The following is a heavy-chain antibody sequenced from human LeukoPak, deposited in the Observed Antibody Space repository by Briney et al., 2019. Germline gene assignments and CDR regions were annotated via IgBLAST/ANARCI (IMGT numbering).Heavy chain of an antibody. V-gene: IGHV1-69*05. CDR3: ARESRDVYNLYYFDY. Sequence: ASVKVSCKASGHTFSSYTISWVRQAPGQGLEWMGRIIPIFGTANYAQKFQGRVTITTDESTSTAYMELSSLRSEDTAVYYCARESRDVYNLYYFDYWGQGTLVTVFS. J-gene: IGHJ4*02. D-gene: IGHD5-24*01. CDR2: IIPIFGTA. CDR1: GHTFSSYT.